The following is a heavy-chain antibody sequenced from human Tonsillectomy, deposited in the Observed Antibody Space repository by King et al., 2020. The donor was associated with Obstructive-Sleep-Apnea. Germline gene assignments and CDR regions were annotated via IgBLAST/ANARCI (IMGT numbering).Heavy chain of an antibody. V-gene: IGHV2-5*02. D-gene: IGHD6-13*01. J-gene: IGHJ6*02. Sequence: TLKESGPTLVKPTQTLTLTCTFSGFSLSSSGVGVGWIRQPPGKALEWLALIYWDDDKRSSPSLKSRVTITKDTSKNQVVLTMTNMDPVDTATYYCAHSRFSSSLWGMDVWGQGTTVTVSS. CDR3: AHSRFSSSLWGMDV. CDR1: GFSLSSSGVG. CDR2: IYWDDDK.